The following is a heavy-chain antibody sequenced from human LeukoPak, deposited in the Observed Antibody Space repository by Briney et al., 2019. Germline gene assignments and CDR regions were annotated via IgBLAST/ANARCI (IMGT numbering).Heavy chain of an antibody. D-gene: IGHD1-26*01. J-gene: IGHJ5*02. CDR2: IYTSGST. CDR3: AREEPGVGANWFDP. CDR1: GASFSSGSYY. V-gene: IGHV4-61*02. Sequence: SETLYLTCTVSGASFSSGSYYWSWIRQPAGKGLEWIGRIYTSGSTNYNPSLKSRVTISVDMSKNQCSLKLSSVTAADTAVFYCAREEPGVGANWFDPWGQGTLVTVSS.